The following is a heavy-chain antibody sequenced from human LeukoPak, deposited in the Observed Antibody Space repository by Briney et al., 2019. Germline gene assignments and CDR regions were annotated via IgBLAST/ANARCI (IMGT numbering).Heavy chain of an antibody. CDR3: ARGPLDDY. CDR2: INHSGST. J-gene: IGHJ4*02. Sequence: PSETLSLTCAVSGGSISSGGYYWSWIRQPPGKGLEWIGEINHSGSTNYNPSLKSRVTISVDTSKNQFSLKLSSVTAADTAVYYCARGPLDDYWGQGTLVTVSS. V-gene: IGHV4-34*01. D-gene: IGHD3-3*01. CDR1: GGSISSGGYY.